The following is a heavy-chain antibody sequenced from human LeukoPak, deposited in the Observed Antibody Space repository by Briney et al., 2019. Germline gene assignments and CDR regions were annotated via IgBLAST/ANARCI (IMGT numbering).Heavy chain of an antibody. D-gene: IGHD2-15*01. Sequence: ASETLSLTCTVSGGSISSYYWSWIRQPPGKGLEWIGHIYYSGSTNYNPSLKSRVTISVDTSKTQFSLKLSSVTAADTAVYYRARHIEFRGMDVWGQGTTVTVSS. J-gene: IGHJ6*02. CDR3: ARHIEFRGMDV. CDR1: GGSISSYY. CDR2: IYYSGST. V-gene: IGHV4-59*08.